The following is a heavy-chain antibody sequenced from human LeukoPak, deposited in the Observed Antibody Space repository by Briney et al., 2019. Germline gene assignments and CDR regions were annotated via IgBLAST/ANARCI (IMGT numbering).Heavy chain of an antibody. CDR3: ARGNYYEQY. D-gene: IGHD3-22*01. J-gene: IGHJ4*02. V-gene: IGHV4-61*01. CDR2: IYYSGST. Sequence: PSETLSLTCTVPGGSVSSGSYYWSWIRQPPGKGLEWIGYIYYSGSTNYNPSLESRVIILVDTSKNQFSLKLSSVTAADTAVYYCARGNYYEQYWGQGILVTVAS. CDR1: GGSVSSGSYY.